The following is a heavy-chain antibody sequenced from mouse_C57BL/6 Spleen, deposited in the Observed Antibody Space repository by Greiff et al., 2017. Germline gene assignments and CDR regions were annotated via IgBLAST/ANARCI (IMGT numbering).Heavy chain of an antibody. D-gene: IGHD2-4*01. J-gene: IGHJ1*03. CDR3: ARGGDDDDGRYFDV. CDR1: GFTFSSYA. CDR2: ISDGGSYT. Sequence: EVKLMESGGGLVKPGGSLKLSCAASGFTFSSYAMSWVRQTPEKRLEWVATISDGGSYTYYPDNVKGRFTISRDNAKNHLYLQMSHLKSEDTAMYDCARGGDDDDGRYFDVWGTGTTVTVSS. V-gene: IGHV5-4*03.